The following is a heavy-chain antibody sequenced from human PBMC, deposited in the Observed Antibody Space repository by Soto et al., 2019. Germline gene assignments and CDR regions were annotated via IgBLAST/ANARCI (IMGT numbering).Heavy chain of an antibody. CDR1: GGTFSSYA. J-gene: IGHJ5*02. CDR2: IIPIFGTA. CDR3: ASSESSGWSSDNWFDP. Sequence: QVKLVQSGAEVKKPGSSVKVSCKASGGTFSSYAISWVRQAPGQGLEWMGGIIPIFGTANYAQKFQGRVTITADESTSTAYMELSSLRSEYTAVYYCASSESSGWSSDNWFDPWGQGTLVTVSS. D-gene: IGHD6-19*01. V-gene: IGHV1-69*01.